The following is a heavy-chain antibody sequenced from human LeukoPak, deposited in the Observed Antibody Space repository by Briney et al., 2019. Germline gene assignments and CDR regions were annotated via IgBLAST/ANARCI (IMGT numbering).Heavy chain of an antibody. CDR1: GGTFSSYA. J-gene: IGHJ4*02. CDR3: AKATYYDIAPGY. Sequence: SVKVSCKASGGTFSSYAISWVRQAPGQGLEWMGRIIPILGIANYAQKFQGRVTITADKSTSTAYMELGSLRSEGTAVYYCAKATYYDIAPGYWGQGTLVTVSP. V-gene: IGHV1-69*04. D-gene: IGHD3-9*01. CDR2: IIPILGIA.